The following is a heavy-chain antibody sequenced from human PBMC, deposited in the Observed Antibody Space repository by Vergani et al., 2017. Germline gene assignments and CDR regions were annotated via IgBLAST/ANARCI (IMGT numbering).Heavy chain of an antibody. V-gene: IGHV4-30-4*08. Sequence: QVQLQESCPGLVKPSQTLSLTCTVSGGSISSGDYYWGLIRQRPGKGLEWIGYSYYSGCTYYNPSLKSRVTISVDTSKNQFSLKLSSVTAADTAVYYCARDSYGLFDYWGQGTLVTVSA. CDR3: ARDSYGLFDY. D-gene: IGHD3-16*01. CDR1: GGSISSGDYY. CDR2: SYYSGCT. J-gene: IGHJ4*02.